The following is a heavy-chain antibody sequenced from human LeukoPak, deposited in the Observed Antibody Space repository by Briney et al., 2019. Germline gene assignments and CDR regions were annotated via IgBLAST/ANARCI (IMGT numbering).Heavy chain of an antibody. J-gene: IGHJ6*02. CDR2: IIPIFGTA. Sequence: SVKVSCKASGGTFSSYAISWVRQAPGQGLEWMGGIIPIFGTANYAQKFQGRVTITADESMSTAYMELSSLRSEDTAVYYCASRHRGPSYGMDVWGQGTTVTVSS. CDR1: GGTFSSYA. V-gene: IGHV1-69*13. D-gene: IGHD3-16*01. CDR3: ASRHRGPSYGMDV.